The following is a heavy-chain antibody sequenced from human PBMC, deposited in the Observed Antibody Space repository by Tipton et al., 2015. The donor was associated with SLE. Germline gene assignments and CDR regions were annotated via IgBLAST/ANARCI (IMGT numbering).Heavy chain of an antibody. CDR2: INHSGST. V-gene: IGHV4-34*01. CDR3: ARGYSGSFLVFDI. D-gene: IGHD1-26*01. Sequence: LRLSCAVYGGSFSGYYWSWIRQPPGKGLEWIGEINHSGSTYYNPSLKSRVTISVDTSKNQFTLKLSSVTAPDTAVYYCARGYSGSFLVFDIWGQGTMVTVSS. J-gene: IGHJ3*02. CDR1: GGSFSGYY.